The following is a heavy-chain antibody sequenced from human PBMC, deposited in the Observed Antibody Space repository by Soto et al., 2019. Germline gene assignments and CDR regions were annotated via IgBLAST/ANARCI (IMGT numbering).Heavy chain of an antibody. V-gene: IGHV1-2*04. D-gene: IGHD2-21*01. CDR3: ARGGVMATTERYFDY. CDR1: GYTFTGYY. CDR2: INPNSGGT. Sequence: VASVKVSCKASGYTFTGYYMHWVRQAPGQGLEWMGWINPNSGGTNYAQKFQGWVTMTRDTTISTAYMELSRLRSDDTAVYYCARGGVMATTERYFDYWGQGTLVTVSS. J-gene: IGHJ4*02.